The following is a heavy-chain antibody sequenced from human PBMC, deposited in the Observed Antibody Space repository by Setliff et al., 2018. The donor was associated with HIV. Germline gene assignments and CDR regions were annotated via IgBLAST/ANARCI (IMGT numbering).Heavy chain of an antibody. CDR3: ARGLRAELSKGYYFDY. CDR2: INPNGGGT. CDR1: GYTFTGYY. D-gene: IGHD3-16*02. V-gene: IGHV1-2*04. Sequence: VASVKVSCKASGYTFTGYYMHWVRQAPGQGLEWMGWINPNGGGTDYAQKFQGWVTMTRDTSISTACMELSRPRSDDTAVYYCARGLRAELSKGYYFDYWGQGTLVTVS. J-gene: IGHJ4*02.